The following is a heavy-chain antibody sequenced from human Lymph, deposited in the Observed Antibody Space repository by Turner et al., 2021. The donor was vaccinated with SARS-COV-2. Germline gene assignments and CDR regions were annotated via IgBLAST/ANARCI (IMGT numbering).Heavy chain of an antibody. Sequence: QVQLVQSGAEVKKPGASVKVSCKASGYTFTGYYMHWVRQAPGHGLEWMGWINPNSGGTNYAQKFQGRVTMTRDTSISTAYMELSRLRSDDTAVYYCARDVERYNDFWSGYSGGYGLDVWGQGTTVTVSS. CDR1: GYTFTGYY. CDR3: ARDVERYNDFWSGYSGGYGLDV. CDR2: INPNSGGT. J-gene: IGHJ6*02. V-gene: IGHV1-2*02. D-gene: IGHD3-3*01.